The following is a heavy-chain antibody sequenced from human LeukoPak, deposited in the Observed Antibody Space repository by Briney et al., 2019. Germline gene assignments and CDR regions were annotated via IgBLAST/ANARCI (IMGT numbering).Heavy chain of an antibody. CDR2: IRYDGSNK. CDR1: GFTFSSYG. CDR3: AREDLGEAAAGSYYFDY. J-gene: IGHJ4*02. D-gene: IGHD6-13*01. V-gene: IGHV3-30*02. Sequence: GGSLRLSCAASGFTFSSYGMHWVRQAPGKGLEWVAFIRYDGSNKYYADSVKGRFTISRDNSKNTLYLQMNSLRAEDTAVYYCAREDLGEAAAGSYYFDYWGQGTLVTVSS.